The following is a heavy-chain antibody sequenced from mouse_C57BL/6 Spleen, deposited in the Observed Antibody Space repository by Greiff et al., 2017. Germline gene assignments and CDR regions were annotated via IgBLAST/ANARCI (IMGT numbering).Heavy chain of an antibody. CDR1: GYTFTSYW. CDR3: ARYYYGSSYVFAY. Sequence: QVQLQQPGAELVRPGSSVKLSCKASGYTFTSYWMHWVKQRPIQGLEWIGNIDPSDSETHYNQKFKDKATLTVDKSSSTAYMQLSSLTSEDSAVYYCARYYYGSSYVFAYWGQGTLVTVSA. D-gene: IGHD1-1*01. J-gene: IGHJ3*01. V-gene: IGHV1-52*01. CDR2: IDPSDSET.